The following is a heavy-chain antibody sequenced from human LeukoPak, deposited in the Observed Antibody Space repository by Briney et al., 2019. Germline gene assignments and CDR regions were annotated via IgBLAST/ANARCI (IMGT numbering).Heavy chain of an antibody. D-gene: IGHD6-6*01. V-gene: IGHV1-8*01. Sequence: ASVKVSCKASGYTFTSYDINWVRQAAGQGLEWMGWMNPNSGNTGYAQKFQGRVTMTRNTSISTAYMELSSLRSEDTAVYYCARAGIAARPYYYYYYMDVWGKGTTVTVSS. J-gene: IGHJ6*03. CDR2: MNPNSGNT. CDR1: GYTFTSYD. CDR3: ARAGIAARPYYYYYYMDV.